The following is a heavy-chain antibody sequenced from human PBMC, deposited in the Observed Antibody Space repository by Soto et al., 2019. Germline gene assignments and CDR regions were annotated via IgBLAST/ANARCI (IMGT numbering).Heavy chain of an antibody. CDR1: GGSISSGGYY. D-gene: IGHD2-2*01. CDR3: ARDRRCISTSCSSAFDI. V-gene: IGHV4-31*03. CDR2: IYYRGST. J-gene: IGHJ3*02. Sequence: QVQLQESGPGLVKPSQTLSLTCTVSGGSISSGGYYWSWIRQHPGKGLEWIGYIYYRGSTYYNPSLKSRVTISVDTSKNQFSLKLSSVTAADTAVYYCARDRRCISTSCSSAFDIWGQGTMVTVSS.